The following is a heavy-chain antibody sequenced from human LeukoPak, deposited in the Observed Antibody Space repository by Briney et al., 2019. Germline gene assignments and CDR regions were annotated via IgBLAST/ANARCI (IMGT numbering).Heavy chain of an antibody. CDR2: ISPSGGST. CDR3: ARDKCSSTSCYTGGYYFDY. D-gene: IGHD2-2*02. CDR1: GYTFTSYY. Sequence: ASVKVSCKASGYTFTSYYMHWVRQAPGQGLEWMGIISPSGGSTSYAQKFQGRVTMTRDTSTSTVYMELSSLRSEDTAVYYCARDKCSSTSCYTGGYYFDYWGQGTLVTVSS. J-gene: IGHJ4*02. V-gene: IGHV1-46*03.